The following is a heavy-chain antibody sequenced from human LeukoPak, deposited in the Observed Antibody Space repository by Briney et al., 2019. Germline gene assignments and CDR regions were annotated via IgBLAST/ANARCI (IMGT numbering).Heavy chain of an antibody. CDR1: GYTFTSYY. V-gene: IGHV1-46*01. J-gene: IGHJ3*02. Sequence: ASVKVSCKASGYTFTSYYMHWVRQAPGQGLEWMGIINPSGGSTSYAQKFQGRVTITADKSTSTAYMELSSLRSEDTAVYYCARVIMYYYDSRRSDAFDIWGQGTMVTVSS. CDR3: ARVIMYYYDSRRSDAFDI. CDR2: INPSGGST. D-gene: IGHD3-22*01.